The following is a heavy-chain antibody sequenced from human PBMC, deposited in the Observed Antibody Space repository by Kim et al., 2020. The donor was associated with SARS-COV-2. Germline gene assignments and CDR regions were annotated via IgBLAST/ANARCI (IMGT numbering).Heavy chain of an antibody. CDR3: AGGYSSSWYRGRAFDI. CDR2: IYYSGST. V-gene: IGHV4-59*01. CDR1: GGSISSYY. J-gene: IGHJ3*02. Sequence: SETLSLTYTVSGGSISSYYWSWIRQPPWKGLEWIGYIYYSGSTNYNPSLKSRVTISVDTSKNQFSLKLSSVTAADTAVYYCAGGYSSSWYRGRAFDIWGQGTMVTVSS. D-gene: IGHD6-13*01.